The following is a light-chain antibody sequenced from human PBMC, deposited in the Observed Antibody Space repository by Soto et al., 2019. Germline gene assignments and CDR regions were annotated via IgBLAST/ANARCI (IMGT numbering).Light chain of an antibody. J-gene: IGLJ2*01. CDR1: SSDVGGYNY. CDR3: SSFAGNSNLV. V-gene: IGLV2-8*01. CDR2: EVS. Sequence: QSALTQPPSASGSPGQSVTISCTGTSSDVGGYNYVSWYQQHPGKAPKLMISEVSKRHSGVPDRFSGSNSGNTASLTVSGRQADDEADYYCSSFAGNSNLVFGGGTKLTVL.